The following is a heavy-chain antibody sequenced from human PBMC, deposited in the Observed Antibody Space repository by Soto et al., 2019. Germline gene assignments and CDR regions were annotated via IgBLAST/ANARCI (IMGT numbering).Heavy chain of an antibody. D-gene: IGHD3-22*01. J-gene: IGHJ6*02. CDR2: ISYDGSNK. Sequence: QVQLVESGGGVVQPGRSLRLSCAASGFTFSSYAMHWVRQAPGKGLEWVAVISYDGSNKYYADSVKGRFTISRDNSKNTLYLQMNSLRAEDTAVYYCARDHPTYYYDSSGYYGADYYYYYGMDVWGQGTTVTVSS. CDR1: GFTFSSYA. V-gene: IGHV3-30-3*01. CDR3: ARDHPTYYYDSSGYYGADYYYYYGMDV.